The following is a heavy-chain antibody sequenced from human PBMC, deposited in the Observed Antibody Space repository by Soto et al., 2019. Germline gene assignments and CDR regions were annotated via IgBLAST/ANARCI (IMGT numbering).Heavy chain of an antibody. Sequence: SETLSLTCTVSGGSISSYYWSWIRQPPGKGLEWIGYIYYSGSTNYNPSLKSRVTITVDTSKNQFSLKLSSVTAADTAVYYCARHSSGWYYFDYWGQGTLVTVSS. J-gene: IGHJ4*02. D-gene: IGHD6-19*01. CDR2: IYYSGST. CDR3: ARHSSGWYYFDY. CDR1: GGSISSYY. V-gene: IGHV4-59*08.